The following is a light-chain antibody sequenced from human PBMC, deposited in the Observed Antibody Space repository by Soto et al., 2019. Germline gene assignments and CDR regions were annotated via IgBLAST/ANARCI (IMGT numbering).Light chain of an antibody. CDR2: GAS. CDR3: QQYASSVT. Sequence: EIVLTQSPGSLSLSPGERATLSCRASQSVDSSFFAWYQQKPGQAPRLLIYGASNRATGIPVRFSGSGSATDFTIIISRLEAEDFAVYYCQQYASSVTFGQGTKVEIK. J-gene: IGKJ1*01. CDR1: QSVDSSF. V-gene: IGKV3-20*01.